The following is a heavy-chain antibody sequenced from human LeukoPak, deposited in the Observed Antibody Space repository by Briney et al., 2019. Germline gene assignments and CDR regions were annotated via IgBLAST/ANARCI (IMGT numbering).Heavy chain of an antibody. CDR2: IWYDGSNK. D-gene: IGHD2-15*01. CDR3: AKTPCSGGSCYNDY. CDR1: GFTFSSYG. Sequence: PGGSLRLSCAASGFTFSSYGMHWVRQAPGKGLEWVAVIWYDGSNKYYADSVKGRFTISRDNSKNTLYLQMNSLRAEDTAVYYCAKTPCSGGSCYNDYWGQGTLVTVSS. J-gene: IGHJ4*02. V-gene: IGHV3-33*06.